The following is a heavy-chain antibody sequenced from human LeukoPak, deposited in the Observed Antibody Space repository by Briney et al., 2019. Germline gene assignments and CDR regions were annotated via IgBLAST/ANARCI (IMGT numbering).Heavy chain of an antibody. CDR1: GGSFSGYY. CDR3: AVHYDSSGYPNYFDY. V-gene: IGHV3-23*01. CDR2: ISGSGGST. D-gene: IGHD3-22*01. J-gene: IGHJ4*02. Sequence: ETLSLTCAVYGGSFSGYYWSWVRQAPGKGLEWVSAISGSGGSTYYADSVKGRFTVSRDNSKNTLYLQMNSLRAEDTAVYYCAVHYDSSGYPNYFDYWGQGTLVTVSS.